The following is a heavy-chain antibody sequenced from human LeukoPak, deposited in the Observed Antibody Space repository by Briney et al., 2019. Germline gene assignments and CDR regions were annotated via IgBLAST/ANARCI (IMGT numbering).Heavy chain of an antibody. J-gene: IGHJ4*02. CDR1: GFTFSSYS. D-gene: IGHD2-2*01. Sequence: GGSLRLSCAASGFTFSSYSMNWVRQAPGKGLEWVANIKQDGSEKYYVDSVKGRFTISRDNAKNSLYLQMNSLRAEDTAVYYCARLKLLWSNYFDYWGQGTLVTVSS. CDR3: ARLKLLWSNYFDY. V-gene: IGHV3-7*01. CDR2: IKQDGSEK.